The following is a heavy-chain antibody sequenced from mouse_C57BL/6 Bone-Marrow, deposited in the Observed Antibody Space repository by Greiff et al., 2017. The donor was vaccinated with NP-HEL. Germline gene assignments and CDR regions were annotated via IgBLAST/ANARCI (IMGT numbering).Heavy chain of an antibody. Sequence: VQLVESGPGLVAPSQSLSITCTVSGFSLTSYAIRWVRKPPGKGLEWLGVIWTGGGTNYTSAIKSRMSISKDNSKSQVFLKMNSLQTDDTARYYCARKVWPNYAMDYGGQGTSVTVSS. CDR2: IWTGGGT. V-gene: IGHV2-9-1*01. CDR3: ARKVWPNYAMDY. J-gene: IGHJ4*01. D-gene: IGHD2-10*02. CDR1: GFSLTSYA.